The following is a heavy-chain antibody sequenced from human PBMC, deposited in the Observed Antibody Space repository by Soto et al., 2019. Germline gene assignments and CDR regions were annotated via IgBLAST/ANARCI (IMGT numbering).Heavy chain of an antibody. CDR3: PRDLNGRTIFGRGPWDY. D-gene: IGHD3-3*01. V-gene: IGHV3-30-3*01. CDR1: GFTFSSYA. J-gene: IGHJ4*02. Sequence: QVQLVESGGGVVQPGRSLRLSCAASGFTFSSYAMHWVRQAPGKGLEWVAVISYDGSNKYYADSVKGRFTISRDNSKNTLYLQMNSLRAEDTAVYYCPRDLNGRTIFGRGPWDYWGQGTLVTVSS. CDR2: ISYDGSNK.